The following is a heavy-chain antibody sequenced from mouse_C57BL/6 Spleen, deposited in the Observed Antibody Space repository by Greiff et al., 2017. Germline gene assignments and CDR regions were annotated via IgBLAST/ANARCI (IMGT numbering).Heavy chain of an antibody. CDR2: IDPSDSET. D-gene: IGHD1-1*01. J-gene: IGHJ2*01. CDR1: GYTFTSYW. Sequence: VKLQQPGAELVRPGSSVKLSCKASGYTFTSYWMHWVKQRPIQGLEWIGNIDPSDSETHYNQKFKDKATLTVDKSSSTAYMQLSSLTSEDSAVYYCARVTTVVPFDYWGQGTTLTVSS. V-gene: IGHV1-52*01. CDR3: ARVTTVVPFDY.